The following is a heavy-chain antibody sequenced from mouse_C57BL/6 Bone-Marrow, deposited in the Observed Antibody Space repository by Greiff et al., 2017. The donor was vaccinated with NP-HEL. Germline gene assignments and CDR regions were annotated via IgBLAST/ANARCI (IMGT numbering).Heavy chain of an antibody. CDR1: GYTFTSYW. CDR3: TRWGAQRDYGTYWYFEV. Sequence: VQLQQSGTVLARPGASVKMSCKTSGYTFTSYWMHWVKQRPGQGLDWIGAIYPGNSDTSSNQKFKGKAKLTAVPSARTAYLEVRSLTNEDSAVYDCTRWGAQRDYGTYWYFEVGGTGTTVTVSS. J-gene: IGHJ1*03. CDR2: IYPGNSDT. V-gene: IGHV1-5*01. D-gene: IGHD1-1*01.